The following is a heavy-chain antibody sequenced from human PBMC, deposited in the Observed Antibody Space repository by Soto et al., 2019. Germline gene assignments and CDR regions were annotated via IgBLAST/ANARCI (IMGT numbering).Heavy chain of an antibody. V-gene: IGHV3-7*05. CDR3: ARDRKIPYYDFWSGYYTGNDAFDI. CDR1: GFTSSSYW. J-gene: IGHJ3*02. Sequence: AGGSLRLSCAASGFTSSSYWMSWVRQAPGKGLEWVANIKQDGSEKYYVDSVKGRFTISRDNAKNSLYLQMNSLRAEDTAVYYCARDRKIPYYDFWSGYYTGNDAFDIWGQGTMVTVSS. CDR2: IKQDGSEK. D-gene: IGHD3-3*01.